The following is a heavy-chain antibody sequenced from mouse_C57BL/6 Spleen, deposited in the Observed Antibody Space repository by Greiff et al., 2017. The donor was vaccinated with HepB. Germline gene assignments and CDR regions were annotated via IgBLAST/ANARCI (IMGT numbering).Heavy chain of an antibody. CDR1: GFTFSDYG. J-gene: IGHJ1*03. CDR3: ARRLWLTLYWYFDV. D-gene: IGHD2-2*01. CDR2: ISSGSSTI. V-gene: IGHV5-17*01. Sequence: EVKLVESGGGLVKPGGSLKLSCAASGFTFSDYGMHWVRQAPEKGLEWVAYISSGSSTIYYADTVKGRFTISRDNAKNTLFLQMTSLRSEDTAMYYCARRLWLTLYWYFDVWGTGTTVTVSS.